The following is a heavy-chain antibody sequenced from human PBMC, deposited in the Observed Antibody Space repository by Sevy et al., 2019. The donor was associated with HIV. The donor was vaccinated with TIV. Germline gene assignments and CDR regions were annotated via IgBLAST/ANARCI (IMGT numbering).Heavy chain of an antibody. CDR1: GFTFSSYG. V-gene: IGHV3-30*02. D-gene: IGHD4-17*01. J-gene: IGHJ4*02. Sequence: PGGSLRLSCAASGFTFSSYGMHWVRQAPGKGLEWVAFIRYDGSNKYYADSVKGRFTISRDNSKNTLYLQMNSLRAEDTAVYYCARDRVRSTTTWGFDYWGQGTLVTVSS. CDR2: IRYDGSNK. CDR3: ARDRVRSTTTWGFDY.